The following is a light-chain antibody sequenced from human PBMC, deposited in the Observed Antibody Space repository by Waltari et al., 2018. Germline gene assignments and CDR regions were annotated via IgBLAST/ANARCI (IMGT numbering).Light chain of an antibody. Sequence: EILMTQSPATLSVSPGERATLSCRASQSLGRDLAWYQQRPGQAPRLLIYSPTVRATGVPARFSASGSGTEFTLTISSLQSEDVAVYYCQHFNNWPPWAFGQGTKVEIK. CDR3: QHFNNWPPWA. V-gene: IGKV3-15*01. CDR1: QSLGRD. J-gene: IGKJ1*01. CDR2: SPT.